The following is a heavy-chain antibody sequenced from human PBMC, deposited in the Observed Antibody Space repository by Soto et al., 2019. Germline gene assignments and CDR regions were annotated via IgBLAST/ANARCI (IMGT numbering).Heavy chain of an antibody. CDR1: GYTFTSYG. CDR3: ARDLSISSIAVAENDY. CDR2: ISAYNGNT. D-gene: IGHD6-19*01. J-gene: IGHJ4*02. Sequence: AASVKVSCKASGYTFTSYGISWVRQAPGQGLEWMGWISAYNGNTNYAQKLQGRVTMTTDTSTSTAYMELRSLRSDDTAVYYCARDLSISSIAVAENDYWGQGTLVTVSS. V-gene: IGHV1-18*04.